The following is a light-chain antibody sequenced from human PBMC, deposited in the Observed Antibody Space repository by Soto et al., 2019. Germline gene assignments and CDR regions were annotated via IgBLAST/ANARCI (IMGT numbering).Light chain of an antibody. J-gene: IGLJ1*01. CDR1: GSDFGGNNY. CDR2: YVS. Sequence: QSALTQPASVSVSPGQSLTISCTGTGSDFGGNNYVSWYQQHPGTAPKLMISYVSNRPSGVSNRFSGSKSGNTASLTISGLQAEDEADYYCSSYTRSSTQVFGSGTKLTVL. CDR3: SSYTRSSTQV. V-gene: IGLV2-14*03.